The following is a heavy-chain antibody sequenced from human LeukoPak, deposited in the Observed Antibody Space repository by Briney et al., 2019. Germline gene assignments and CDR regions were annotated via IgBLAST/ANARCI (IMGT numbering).Heavy chain of an antibody. CDR2: ISGSGGST. V-gene: IGHV3-23*01. CDR1: GFTFSSYA. D-gene: IGHD3-22*01. J-gene: IGHJ4*02. Sequence: GGSLRLSCAASGFTFSSYAMSWVRQAPGKGLEWVSAISGSGGSTYYADSVKGRFTISRDNAKNTLYLQMNSLRAEDTAVYYCARGGTNYYDSSGYYYGDYWGQGTLVTVSS. CDR3: ARGGTNYYDSSGYYYGDY.